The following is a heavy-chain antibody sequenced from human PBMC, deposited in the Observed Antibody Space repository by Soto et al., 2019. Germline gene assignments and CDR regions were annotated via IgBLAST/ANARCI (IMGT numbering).Heavy chain of an antibody. V-gene: IGHV1-46*01. CDR3: ARGGHVVVVTAALDY. Sequence: QVQLMQSGAEVKKPGASVKVSCKASGDTFTEYYIHWVRQAPGQGLEWMGTVNPSGGHTTYAQHFLGRVTMTRETSTSTLYMELTSLPSEDTAVYCCARGGHVVVVTAALDYWGQGTLVTVSS. CDR1: GDTFTEYY. CDR2: VNPSGGHT. J-gene: IGHJ4*02. D-gene: IGHD2-21*02.